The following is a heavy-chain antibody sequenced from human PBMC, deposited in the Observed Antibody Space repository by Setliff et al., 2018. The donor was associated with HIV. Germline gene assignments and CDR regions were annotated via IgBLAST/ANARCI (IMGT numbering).Heavy chain of an antibody. V-gene: IGHV1-46*03. CDR2: INPSGGST. D-gene: IGHD1-20*01. CDR1: GYTLTSYY. CDR3: AREARYQDRYYYYMDV. J-gene: IGHJ6*03. Sequence: ASVKVSCKASGYTLTSYYMHWVRQAPRQGLEWMRRINPSGGSTTYAQRFQDRVTMTRDTSTSTVYMELSSLRSEDTAVYYCAREARYQDRYYYYMDVWGKGTTVTVSS.